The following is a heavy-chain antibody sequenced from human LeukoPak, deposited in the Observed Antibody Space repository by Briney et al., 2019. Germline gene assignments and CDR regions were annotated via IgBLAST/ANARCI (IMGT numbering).Heavy chain of an antibody. D-gene: IGHD2-2*02. CDR3: ASSTVPAAIPYFDY. CDR1: GGSISSGDYY. V-gene: IGHV4-30-4*08. CDR2: IYYSGST. J-gene: IGHJ4*02. Sequence: SQTLSLTCTVSGGSISSGDYYWSWIRQPPGKGLEWIGYIYYSGSTYYNPSLKSRVTISVDTSKNQFPLKLSSVTAADTAVHYCASSTVPAAIPYFDYWGQGTLVTVSS.